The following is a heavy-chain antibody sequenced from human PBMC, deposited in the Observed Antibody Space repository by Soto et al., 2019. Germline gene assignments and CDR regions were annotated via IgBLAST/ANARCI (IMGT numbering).Heavy chain of an antibody. J-gene: IGHJ5*02. V-gene: IGHV1-18*01. D-gene: IGHD3-22*01. CDR2: ISAYNGNT. CDR1: GYTFTSYG. Sequence: GASVKVSCKASGYTFTSYGISWVRQAPGQGLEWMGWISAYNGNTNYAQKLQGRVTMTTDTSTSTAYMELRSLRSDDTAVYYCARNREVVVTSGWFDPWGQGTLVTVSS. CDR3: ARNREVVVTSGWFDP.